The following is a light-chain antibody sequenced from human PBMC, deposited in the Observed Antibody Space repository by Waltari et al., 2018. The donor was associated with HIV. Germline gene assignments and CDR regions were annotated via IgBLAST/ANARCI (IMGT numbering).Light chain of an antibody. Sequence: DIVMIQFPDSLAVSLGERATINCKSSHSLLYTSNNNTYLGWYQQKPGQPPKLLIYWSSIRESGVPDSISGSGTGADFYLTISGLQADDVAVYFCQKYYATPRTFGLGTKVEVK. CDR2: WSS. V-gene: IGKV4-1*01. CDR3: QKYYATPRT. J-gene: IGKJ1*01. CDR1: HSLLYTSNNNTY.